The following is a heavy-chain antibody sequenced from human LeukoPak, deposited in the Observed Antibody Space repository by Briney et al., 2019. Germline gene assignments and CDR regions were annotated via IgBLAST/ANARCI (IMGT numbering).Heavy chain of an antibody. J-gene: IGHJ4*02. V-gene: IGHV3-7*01. CDR3: ARILHISGWSIDY. CDR2: INQDERDR. D-gene: IGHD6-19*01. Sequence: GGSLRLSCAASGFTFRSYWMSWVRQAPGKGLEWVANINQDERDRYYVDSVKGRFTISRDNAKNSVYLQMNSLRAEDTAVYYCARILHISGWSIDYWGQGALVTVSS. CDR1: GFTFRSYW.